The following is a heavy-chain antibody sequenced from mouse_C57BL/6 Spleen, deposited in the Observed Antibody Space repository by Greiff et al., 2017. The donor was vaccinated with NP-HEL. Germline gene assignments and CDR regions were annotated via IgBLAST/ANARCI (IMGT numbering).Heavy chain of an antibody. V-gene: IGHV1-80*01. CDR2: IYPGDGDT. J-gene: IGHJ2*01. Sequence: VQLQQSGAELVKPGASVKISCKASGYAFSSYWMNWVKQRPGKGLEWIGQIYPGDGDTNYNGKFKGKATLTADKSSSTAYMQLSSLTSEDSAVYFCAREGVITTVFAYWGQGTTLTVSS. CDR3: AREGVITTVFAY. CDR1: GYAFSSYW. D-gene: IGHD1-1*01.